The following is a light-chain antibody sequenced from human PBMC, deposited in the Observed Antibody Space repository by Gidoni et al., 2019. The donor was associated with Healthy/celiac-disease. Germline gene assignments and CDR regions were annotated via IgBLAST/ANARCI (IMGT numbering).Light chain of an antibody. Sequence: QSAMTQPASVSGSPGQSITSSCTGTSSDVGGYNYVSWYHQHPGKSPKLMFYDVSNRPSGVSTRFSGSKSGNTASLTISGLQAEDEADYYCSSYTSSSTRVFGTGTKVTVL. CDR1: SSDVGGYNY. J-gene: IGLJ1*01. CDR3: SSYTSSSTRV. V-gene: IGLV2-14*03. CDR2: DVS.